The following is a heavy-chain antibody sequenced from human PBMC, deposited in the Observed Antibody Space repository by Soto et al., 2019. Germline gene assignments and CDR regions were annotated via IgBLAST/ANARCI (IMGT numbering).Heavy chain of an antibody. Sequence: VASVKVSCKDCGGPFSSYAISWVRQAPGQGLEWMGGIIPIFGTANYAQKFQGRVTITADESTSTAYMELSSLRSEDTAVYYCARGAYYYDSSGYNWFDPWGQGTLVTVSS. CDR1: GGPFSSYA. V-gene: IGHV1-69*13. CDR2: IIPIFGTA. J-gene: IGHJ5*02. D-gene: IGHD3-22*01. CDR3: ARGAYYYDSSGYNWFDP.